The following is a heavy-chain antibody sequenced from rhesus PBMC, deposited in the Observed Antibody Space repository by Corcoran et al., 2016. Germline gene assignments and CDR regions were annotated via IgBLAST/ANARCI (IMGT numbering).Heavy chain of an antibody. D-gene: IGHD4-17*01. V-gene: IGHV4-106*01. CDR3: ARDNYGVFDY. CDR1: GGSISDRYY. CDR2: IYGSGGST. J-gene: IGHJ4*01. Sequence: QVQLQESGPGLVKPSETLSLTCTVSGGSISDRYYWSWTRQPPGKGLDWMGRIYGSGGSTNYNPSLKSRVTISRDTSKNQFSLKLSSVTAADTAVYYCARDNYGVFDYWGQGVLVTVSS.